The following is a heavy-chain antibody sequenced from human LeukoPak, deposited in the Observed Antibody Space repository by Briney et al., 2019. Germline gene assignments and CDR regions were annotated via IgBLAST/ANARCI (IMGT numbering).Heavy chain of an antibody. Sequence: SEALSLTCAVYGGSFSDYYWSWIRQPPGKGLEWIGNIHSSGNSFCNPSLKSRVTISVDTSKNQFSLKLSSVTAADTAVYYCEKDSHLDVWGQGTTVTVSS. J-gene: IGHJ6*02. CDR3: EKDSHLDV. CDR2: IHSSGNS. D-gene: IGHD2-15*01. CDR1: GGSFSDYY. V-gene: IGHV4-34*01.